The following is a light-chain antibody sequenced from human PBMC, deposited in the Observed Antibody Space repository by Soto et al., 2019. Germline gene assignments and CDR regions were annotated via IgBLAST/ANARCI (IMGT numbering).Light chain of an antibody. CDR3: QQYSSYSRA. Sequence: DIQMTQSPSTLSASVGDRVTITCRASQSISHFLAWYQQKPGKVPKLLIYDASNLESGVPSRFSGSGPGTDFTLTISGLQPDDFTTYYCQQYSSYSRAFGQGTKVDI. CDR2: DAS. V-gene: IGKV1-5*01. CDR1: QSISHF. J-gene: IGKJ1*01.